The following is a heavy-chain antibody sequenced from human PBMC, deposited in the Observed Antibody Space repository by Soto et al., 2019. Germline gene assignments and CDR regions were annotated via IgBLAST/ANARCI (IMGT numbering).Heavy chain of an antibody. CDR2: ISDSGSYA. V-gene: IGHV3-11*06. CDR3: ATFHSGSGNGF. Sequence: GGSLRLSCVASGLRLSDYYMSWIRQAPGRGLEWVSYISDSGSYAMYADSVRGRFTISRDNAKNTLYLQMNSLRSEDTAVYYCATFHSGSGNGFWGQGTLVTVSS. D-gene: IGHD3-10*01. J-gene: IGHJ4*02. CDR1: GLRLSDYY.